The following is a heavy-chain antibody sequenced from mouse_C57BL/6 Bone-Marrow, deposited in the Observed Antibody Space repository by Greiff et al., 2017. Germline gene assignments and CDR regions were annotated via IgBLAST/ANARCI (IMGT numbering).Heavy chain of an antibody. CDR2: ISYDGSN. Sequence: VQLKESGPGLVKPSQSLSLTCSVTGYSITSGYYWNWIRQFPGNKLEWMGYISYDGSNNYNPSLKNRISITPDTSTNQFFLKLNSVTTEDTATYYCARRYYGSSYYFDYWGQGTTLTVSS. J-gene: IGHJ2*01. CDR1: GYSITSGYY. V-gene: IGHV3-6*01. CDR3: ARRYYGSSYYFDY. D-gene: IGHD1-1*01.